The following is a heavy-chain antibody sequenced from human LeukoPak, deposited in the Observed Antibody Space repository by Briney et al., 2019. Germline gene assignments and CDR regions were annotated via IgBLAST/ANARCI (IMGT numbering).Heavy chain of an antibody. J-gene: IGHJ4*02. CDR1: RYTFTGYY. D-gene: IGHD5-12*01. Sequence: ASVKVSCKASRYTFTGYYMHWVRQAPGQGLEWMGWINPHSGDTNYAQKFQGRVTMTRGTSTSTAYMEVSRLRSDDTAVYYCAKDMRSRGYSGYDCFDYWGQGTLVTVSS. CDR2: INPHSGDT. CDR3: AKDMRSRGYSGYDCFDY. V-gene: IGHV1-2*02.